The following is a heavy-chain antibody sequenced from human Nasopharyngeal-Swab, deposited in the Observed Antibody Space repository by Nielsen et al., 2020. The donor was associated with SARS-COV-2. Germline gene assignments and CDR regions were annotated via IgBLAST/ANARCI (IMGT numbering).Heavy chain of an antibody. Sequence: WIRQPPGKGLEWVAVIWHDGSNKYYADSAKGRFTISRDNSKNTLYLQMNSLRAEDTAVYYCARDPSYDSSGFRVWGQGTMVTVSS. CDR3: ARDPSYDSSGFRV. V-gene: IGHV3-33*01. CDR2: IWHDGSNK. J-gene: IGHJ3*01. D-gene: IGHD3-22*01.